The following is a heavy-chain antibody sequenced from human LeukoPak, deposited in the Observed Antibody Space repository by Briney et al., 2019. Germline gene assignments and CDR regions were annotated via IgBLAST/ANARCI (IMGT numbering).Heavy chain of an antibody. CDR3: ARVGGSYVSIGYYYYYYGMDV. CDR1: GYTFTDYY. CDR2: MNPNSGNT. Sequence: ASVKVSCKASGYTFTDYYMHWVQQAPGQGLEWMGWMNPNSGNTGYAQKFQGRVTMTRNTSISTAYMELSSLRSEDTAVYYCARVGGSYVSIGYYYYYYGMDVWGQGTTVTVSS. J-gene: IGHJ6*02. V-gene: IGHV1-8*02. D-gene: IGHD3-16*01.